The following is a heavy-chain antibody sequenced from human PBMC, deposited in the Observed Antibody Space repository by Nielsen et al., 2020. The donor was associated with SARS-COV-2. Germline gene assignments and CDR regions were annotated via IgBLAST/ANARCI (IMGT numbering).Heavy chain of an antibody. CDR3: AKRSGYTSGWCGDY. D-gene: IGHD6-19*01. V-gene: IGHV3-23*01. CDR2: ISAST. J-gene: IGHJ4*02. CDR1: GFTFSSYA. Sequence: GESLKISCAASGFTFSSYAMSWVRQAPGKGLEWVSAISASTYYADSVKGRFTISRDNSKNTLYLQMNSLRAEDTAVYYCAKRSGYTSGWCGDYWGQGTLVTVSS.